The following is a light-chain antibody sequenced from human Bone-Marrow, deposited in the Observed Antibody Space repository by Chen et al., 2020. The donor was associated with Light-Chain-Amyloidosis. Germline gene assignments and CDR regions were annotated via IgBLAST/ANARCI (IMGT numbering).Light chain of an antibody. CDR3: QVWNRSSDRPV. CDR1: NIGGKR. CDR2: DDD. V-gene: IGLV3-21*02. J-gene: IGLJ3*02. Sequence: SYVVSQPPSVSVAPGQTARITCGGNNIGGKRVHWYQKKPGQAPVLVVHDDDDGPSGSPARLSGSNSGNTATLTRIRVEVGDEADYYCQVWNRSSDRPVFGGGTKLTVL.